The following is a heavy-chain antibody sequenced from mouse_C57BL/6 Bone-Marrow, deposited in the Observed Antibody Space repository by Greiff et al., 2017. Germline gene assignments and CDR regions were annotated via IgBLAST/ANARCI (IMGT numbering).Heavy chain of an antibody. D-gene: IGHD1-1*01. J-gene: IGHJ2*01. CDR1: GFNIKDDY. V-gene: IGHV14-4*01. CDR2: IDPENGDT. CDR3: TTGDYYGSSSYYFDY. Sequence: DVKLQESGAELVRPGASVKLSCTASGFNIKDDYMHWVKQRPEQGLEWIGWIDPENGDTEYASKFQGKATITADTSSNTAYLQLSSLTSEDTAVYYCTTGDYYGSSSYYFDYWGQGTTLTVSS.